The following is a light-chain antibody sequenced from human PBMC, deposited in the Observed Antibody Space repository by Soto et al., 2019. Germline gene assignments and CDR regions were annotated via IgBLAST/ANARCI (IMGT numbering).Light chain of an antibody. J-gene: IGKJ4*01. CDR3: QQYNNWPPLT. CDR1: QSVTIN. CDR2: GAS. V-gene: IGKV3-15*01. Sequence: EIVMTQSPGTLSVSPGERATLSCRASQSVTINLAWYQQKPGQAPRLLIYGASTRSAGIPARFSGSGSGTEFTLTISSLQSEDSAVYYCQQYNNWPPLTFGGGTKVEIK.